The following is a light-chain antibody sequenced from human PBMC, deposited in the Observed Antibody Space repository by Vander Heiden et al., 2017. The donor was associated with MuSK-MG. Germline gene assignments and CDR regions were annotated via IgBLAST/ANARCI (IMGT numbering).Light chain of an antibody. CDR3: QSYDSSLYV. CDR1: SSNIGAGYD. CDR2: VNR. V-gene: IGLV1-40*01. Sequence: QSVLTQPPSVSGAPGQKITISCTGSSSNIGAGYDVHWYQQLPGTAPKLLIYVNRNRPSGVPDRFSGAKSGTSASLAITGLQAEDDADYYCQSYDSSLYVFGTGTRVTVL. J-gene: IGLJ1*01.